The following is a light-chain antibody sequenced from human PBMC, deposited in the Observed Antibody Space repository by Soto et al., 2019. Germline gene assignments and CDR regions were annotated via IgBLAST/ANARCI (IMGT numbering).Light chain of an antibody. CDR3: SSYAASNNLGV. J-gene: IGLJ2*01. Sequence: QSALTQPPSASGSPGQSVTISCIGTSSDVGGYNYVSWYQQHPGKAPKLMIYEVSKRPSGVADRFSGSKSGNTASLTVSGLQAEDEDDYYCSSYAASNNLGVFGGGTKLTVL. V-gene: IGLV2-8*01. CDR1: SSDVGGYNY. CDR2: EVS.